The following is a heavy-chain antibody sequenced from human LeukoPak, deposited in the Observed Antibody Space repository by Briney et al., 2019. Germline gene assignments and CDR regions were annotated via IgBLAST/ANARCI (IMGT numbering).Heavy chain of an antibody. V-gene: IGHV1-18*01. CDR1: GYTFTSYG. CDR2: IIAYNGNT. CDR3: ARENYYDSITPGR. J-gene: IGHJ4*02. D-gene: IGHD3-22*01. Sequence: ASVKDSCEASGYTFTSYGISWVRQAPGQGLEWMGWIIAYNGNTNYAQKLQGRVTMTTDTSTSTAYMELRSLRSDDTAVYYCARENYYDSITPGRWGQGTLVTVSS.